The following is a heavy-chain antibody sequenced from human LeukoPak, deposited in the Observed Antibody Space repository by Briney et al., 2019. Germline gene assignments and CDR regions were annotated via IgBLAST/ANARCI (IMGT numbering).Heavy chain of an antibody. V-gene: IGHV3-7*01. D-gene: IGHD1-7*01. J-gene: IGHJ4*02. CDR3: ARDRRTLRAIDY. CDR2: IKQDGSEK. CDR1: GFTFSGYW. Sequence: PGGSLRLSCAASGFTFSGYWMSWVRQAPGKGLEWVANIKQDGSEKYYVHSVKGRFTISRDNAKNSLYLQMNSLRAEDTAVYYCARDRRTLRAIDYWGQGTLVTVSS.